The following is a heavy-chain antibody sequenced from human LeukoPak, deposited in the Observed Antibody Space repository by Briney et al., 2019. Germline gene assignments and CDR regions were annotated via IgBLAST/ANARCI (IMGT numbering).Heavy chain of an antibody. D-gene: IGHD1-26*01. V-gene: IGHV3-30*18. CDR1: GFTFSNYG. CDR2: IIHDGSQK. CDR3: AKDMKCSYYGLDR. Sequence: GRSLRLSCAASGFTFSNYGMHRVRQAPGKGLEWVAIIIHDGSQKSYADSVEGRFTISRDNSKNTLYLQMNSLRAEDTAVYYCAKDMKCSYYGLDRWGQGTLVYVSS. J-gene: IGHJ5*02.